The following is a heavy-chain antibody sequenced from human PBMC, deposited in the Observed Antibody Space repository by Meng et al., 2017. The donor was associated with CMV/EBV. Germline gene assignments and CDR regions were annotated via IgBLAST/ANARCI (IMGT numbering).Heavy chain of an antibody. J-gene: IGHJ6*02. V-gene: IGHV3-66*02. Sequence: GESLKISCAASGFTFSDYYMSWVRQAPGKGLEWVSVIYSGGSTYYADSVKGRFTISRDNSKNTLYLQMNSLRAEDTAVYYCARDPGYQLLWGAYYYYGMDVWGQGTTVTVSS. CDR2: IYSGGST. CDR1: GFTFSDYY. CDR3: ARDPGYQLLWGAYYYYGMDV. D-gene: IGHD2-2*01.